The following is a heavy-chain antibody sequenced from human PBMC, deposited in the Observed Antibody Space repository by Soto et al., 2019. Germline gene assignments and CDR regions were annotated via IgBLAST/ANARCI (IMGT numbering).Heavy chain of an antibody. V-gene: IGHV1-69*01. D-gene: IGHD4-17*01. CDR3: SRAFHYGDYANYYYYGMDV. CDR1: GGTFSSYA. J-gene: IGHJ6*02. CDR2: IIPSFGTA. Sequence: QVQLVQSGAEVKKPWSSVKVSCKASGGTFSSYAISWVRQAPGQGLEWMGGIIPSFGTANYAQKFQGRVTITADESTSTAYMELSSLRSEDTAVYYCSRAFHYGDYANYYYYGMDVWGQGTTVTVSS.